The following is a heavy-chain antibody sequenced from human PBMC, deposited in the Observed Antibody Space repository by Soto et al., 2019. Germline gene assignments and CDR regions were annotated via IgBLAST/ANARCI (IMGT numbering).Heavy chain of an antibody. V-gene: IGHV4-39*01. CDR3: ARPDFYRHWFDP. J-gene: IGHJ5*02. CDR1: GGSISSSSYY. Sequence: SETLSLTCTVSGGSISSSSYYWGWIRQPPGKGLEWIGSIYYSGSTYYNPSLKSRVTISVDTSKNQFSLKLSSVTAADTAVYYCARPDFYRHWFDPWGQGTLVTVS. CDR2: IYYSGST.